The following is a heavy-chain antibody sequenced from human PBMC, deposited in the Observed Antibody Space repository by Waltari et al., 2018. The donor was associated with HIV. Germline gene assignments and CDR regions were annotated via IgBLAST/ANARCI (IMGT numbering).Heavy chain of an antibody. D-gene: IGHD5-12*01. CDR2: INTDGSST. V-gene: IGHV3-74*01. Sequence: EVQLVESGGGLVQPGGSLRLSCAASGFTFSRYGMYWVRQAPGKGRVWVSRINTDGSSTKYADSVKGRFTISRDNAKNTLYLQMNSLRAEDTAVYYCARGDGYNYGAYWGQGTLVTVSS. CDR1: GFTFSRYG. J-gene: IGHJ4*02. CDR3: ARGDGYNYGAY.